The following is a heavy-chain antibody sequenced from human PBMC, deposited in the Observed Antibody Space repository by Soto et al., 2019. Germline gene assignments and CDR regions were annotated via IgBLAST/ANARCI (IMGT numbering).Heavy chain of an antibody. J-gene: IGHJ4*02. CDR1: GGSITSYY. Sequence: SETLSLTCTVSGGSITSYYWSWIRKPAGKGLEWIGRIYISGSTNYNPSLKSRVTMSVDTSKKQFSLKLSSVTAADTAVYYCAKSGGYSSGWYYFDYWGQGTLVTVSS. V-gene: IGHV4-4*07. CDR2: IYISGST. D-gene: IGHD6-19*01. CDR3: AKSGGYSSGWYYFDY.